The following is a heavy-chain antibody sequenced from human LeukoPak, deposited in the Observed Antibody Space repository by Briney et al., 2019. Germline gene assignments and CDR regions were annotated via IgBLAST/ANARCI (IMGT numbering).Heavy chain of an antibody. CDR3: ARHKYYGSGSYSFDY. Sequence: SETLSLTCTVSGGSISTYYWSWIRQPPGKGLEWIGYIYYSGSTNYNPSLKSRVTISVDTSKNQFSLKLSSVTAADTAVYYCARHKYYGSGSYSFDYWGQGTLVTVSS. J-gene: IGHJ4*02. V-gene: IGHV4-59*08. CDR2: IYYSGST. D-gene: IGHD3-10*01. CDR1: GGSISTYY.